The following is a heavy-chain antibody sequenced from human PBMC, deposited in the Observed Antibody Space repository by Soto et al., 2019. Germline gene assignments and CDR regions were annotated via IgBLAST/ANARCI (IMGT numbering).Heavy chain of an antibody. J-gene: IGHJ5*02. CDR2: IGGDEP. CDR1: GFTFSIYA. D-gene: IGHD6-19*01. Sequence: GVSLRLSCATSGFTFSIYAISWVRQAPGKGQEWVSTIGGDEPYHADSVQGRFTLSRDNSKNAVFLQMNSLRVEDTAMYYCERDAVPGNGKYDWFDPWGQGTLVTVSS. CDR3: ERDAVPGNGKYDWFDP. V-gene: IGHV3-23*01.